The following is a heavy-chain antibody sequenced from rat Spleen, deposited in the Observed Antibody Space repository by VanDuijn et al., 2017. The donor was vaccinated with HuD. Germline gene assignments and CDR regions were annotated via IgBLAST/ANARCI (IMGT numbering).Heavy chain of an antibody. V-gene: IGHV5-25*01. CDR2: ITSGGGNT. J-gene: IGHJ2*01. CDR1: GFTFSDYA. Sequence: EVQLVESGGGLVQPGRSLKLSCAASGFTFSDYAMAWVRQAPKKSLEWVATITSGGGNTYYPDSVKGRFTVSRDNAKSTLYLQMDSLRSEDTAAYYCARHLGGFDYWGQGVMVTVSS. CDR3: ARHLGGFDY.